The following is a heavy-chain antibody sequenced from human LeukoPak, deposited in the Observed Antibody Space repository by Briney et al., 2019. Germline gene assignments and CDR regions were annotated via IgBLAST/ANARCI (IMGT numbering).Heavy chain of an antibody. J-gene: IGHJ4*02. V-gene: IGHV3-48*02. CDR1: GFTFSTYN. Sequence: GGSLRLSCVVSGFTFSTYNMNWVRQAPGKGLEWVSHISSDSSTIYYADSVKGRFTIPRDNAKNSLCLQMNSLRNEDTAVYYCARDRCSSGSCYFDYWGQGTLVTVSS. CDR2: ISSDSSTI. D-gene: IGHD2-15*01. CDR3: ARDRCSSGSCYFDY.